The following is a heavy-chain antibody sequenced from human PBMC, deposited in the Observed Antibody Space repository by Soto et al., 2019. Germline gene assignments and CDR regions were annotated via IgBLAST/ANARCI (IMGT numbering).Heavy chain of an antibody. V-gene: IGHV3-15*01. D-gene: IGHD6-13*01. CDR2: IKSKTDGGTT. J-gene: IGHJ6*02. Sequence: EVQLVESGGGLVQPGGSLRLSCAASGFTFSNAWMSWVRQAPGKGLEWVGRIKSKTDGGTTDYAAPVKGRFTISRDDSKNTLYLQMNSLKTEDTAVYYCHLAGYSSSSWAYYYYGMDVWGQGTTVTVSS. CDR3: HLAGYSSSSWAYYYYGMDV. CDR1: GFTFSNAW.